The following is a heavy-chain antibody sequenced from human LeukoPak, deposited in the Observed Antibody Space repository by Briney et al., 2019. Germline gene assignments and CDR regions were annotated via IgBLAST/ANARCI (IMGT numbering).Heavy chain of an antibody. CDR2: IRPDGSEG. Sequence: GGSLRLSCAASGFSFTAYAMSWFRQTPGKGLEWVATIRPDGSEGYYADSVRGRFTISRDNSKNSFYLQMSSLRAEDTGVFYCARDVAYSAFDYWGQGTLVTVSS. CDR3: ARDVAYSAFDY. V-gene: IGHV3-7*01. D-gene: IGHD2-21*01. J-gene: IGHJ4*02. CDR1: GFSFTAYA.